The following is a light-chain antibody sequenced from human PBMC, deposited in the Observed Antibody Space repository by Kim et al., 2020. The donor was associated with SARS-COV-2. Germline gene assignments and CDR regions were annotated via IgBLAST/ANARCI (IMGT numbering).Light chain of an antibody. CDR2: AAS. CDR1: QGVSSD. CDR3: QQFNRYPLT. J-gene: IGKJ4*01. Sequence: DIQLTQSPSFLSASVGDRVTITCRASQGVSSDLAWFQQKSGEALKLLMYAASTLQSGVPSRFSGSGSGAEFTLTISSLQPEDFATYYCQQFNRYPLTFGGGTKVDIK. V-gene: IGKV1-9*01.